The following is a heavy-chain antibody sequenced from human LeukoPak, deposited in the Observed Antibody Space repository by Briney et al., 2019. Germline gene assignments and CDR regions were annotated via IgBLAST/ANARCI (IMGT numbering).Heavy chain of an antibody. CDR3: ARSEGYYDSSGCFDY. CDR2: VYYSGST. D-gene: IGHD3-22*01. J-gene: IGHJ4*02. Sequence: SETLSLTCTVSGGSISSYYWSWIRQPPGKGLEWIGYVYYSGSTNYNPSLKSRVTISVDTSKNQFSLKLSSVTAADTAVYYCARSEGYYDSSGCFDYWGQGTLVTVSS. V-gene: IGHV4-59*08. CDR1: GGSISSYY.